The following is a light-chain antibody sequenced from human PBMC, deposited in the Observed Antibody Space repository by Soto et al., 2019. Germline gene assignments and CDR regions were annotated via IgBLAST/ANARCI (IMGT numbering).Light chain of an antibody. CDR1: SSDVGGYAY. CDR3: SSFAGSNTV. CDR2: EVN. Sequence: QSVLTQPPSASGSPGQSVTISCTGTSSDVGGYAYVSWYQQHPGKAPKLMIYEVNQRPSGVPDRFSGSKSGNTASLTVSGLLAEDEADYYCSSFAGSNTVFGGGTKVTVL. V-gene: IGLV2-8*01. J-gene: IGLJ2*01.